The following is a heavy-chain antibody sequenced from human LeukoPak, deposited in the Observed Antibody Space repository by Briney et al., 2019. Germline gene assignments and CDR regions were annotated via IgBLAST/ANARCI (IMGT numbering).Heavy chain of an antibody. D-gene: IGHD6-6*01. CDR3: ARDARGRAARFDY. CDR2: IYSGGGT. CDR1: GFTLSSYG. J-gene: IGHJ4*02. Sequence: GGSLRLSCAASGFTLSSYGMHWVRQAPGKGLEWVSLIYSGGGTYYADSVKGRFTISRDNSKNTLYLQMNSLRAEDTAVYYCARDARGRAARFDYWGQGTLVTVSS. V-gene: IGHV3-66*01.